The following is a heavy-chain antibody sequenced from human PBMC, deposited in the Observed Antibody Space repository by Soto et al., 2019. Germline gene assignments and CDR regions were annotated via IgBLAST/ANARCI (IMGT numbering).Heavy chain of an antibody. V-gene: IGHV1-69*13. D-gene: IGHD3-10*01. CDR1: GGTFSSYA. J-gene: IGHJ5*02. CDR3: ARALWQEYNWFDP. CDR2: IIPIFGTA. Sequence: SVKVSCKASGGTFSSYAISWVRQAPGQGLEWMGGIIPIFGTANYAQKFQGRVTITADESTSTAYMELSSLRSEDTAVYYCARALWQEYNWFDPWGQGTLVTVSS.